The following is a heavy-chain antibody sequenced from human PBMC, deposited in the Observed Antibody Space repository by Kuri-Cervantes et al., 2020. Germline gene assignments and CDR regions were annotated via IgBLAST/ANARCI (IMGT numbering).Heavy chain of an antibody. CDR3: ARWATIAAAGTHYFDY. D-gene: IGHD6-13*01. CDR2: INPNSGGT. Sequence: ASVKVSCKASGYTFTGYYMHWVRQAPGQGLEWMGWINPNSGGTNYAQKFQGWVTMTRDTSISTAYMELSSLRSEDTAVYYCARWATIAAAGTHYFDYWGQGTLVTVSS. J-gene: IGHJ4*02. CDR1: GYTFTGYY. V-gene: IGHV1-2*04.